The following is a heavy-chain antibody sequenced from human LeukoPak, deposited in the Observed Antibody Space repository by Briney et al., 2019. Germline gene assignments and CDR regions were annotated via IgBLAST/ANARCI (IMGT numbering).Heavy chain of an antibody. CDR2: IYSSGST. V-gene: IGHV4-61*01. CDR3: ARVFDSGSQAYFYYMDV. Sequence: SETLSLTCTVSGYSMSSGYYWGWIRQPPGKGLEWIGYIYSSGSTNYNPSLKSRVTMSVDTSKNQFSLKVSSVTAADTAVYYCARVFDSGSQAYFYYMDVWGKGTTVTISS. CDR1: GYSMSSGYY. J-gene: IGHJ6*03. D-gene: IGHD3-10*01.